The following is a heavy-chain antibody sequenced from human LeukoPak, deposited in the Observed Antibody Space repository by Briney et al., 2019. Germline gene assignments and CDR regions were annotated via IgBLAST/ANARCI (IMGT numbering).Heavy chain of an antibody. CDR3: ARAMVRGVIRYYFDY. Sequence: ASVKASCKASGYTFTSYYMHWVRQAPGQGLEWMGIINPSGGSTSYAQKFQGRVTMTRDTSTSTVYMELSSLRSEDTAVYYCARAMVRGVIRYYFDYWGQGTLVTVSS. CDR2: INPSGGST. J-gene: IGHJ4*02. CDR1: GYTFTSYY. D-gene: IGHD3-10*01. V-gene: IGHV1-46*01.